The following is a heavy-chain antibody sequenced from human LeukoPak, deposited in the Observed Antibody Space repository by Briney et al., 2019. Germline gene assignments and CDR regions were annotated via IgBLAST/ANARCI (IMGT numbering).Heavy chain of an antibody. D-gene: IGHD3-10*01. CDR2: ITDSGGST. J-gene: IGHJ4*02. CDR1: GFTFTSYA. CDR3: AKDRGVQLWFGDY. Sequence: GRSLRLSCAASGFTFTSYAMSWVRQAPGKGLEWVSTITDSGGSTYYADSVKGRFTISRDNSKNTLYLQMNSLRAEDTAVYYCAKDRGVQLWFGDYWGQGAVVTVSS. V-gene: IGHV3-23*01.